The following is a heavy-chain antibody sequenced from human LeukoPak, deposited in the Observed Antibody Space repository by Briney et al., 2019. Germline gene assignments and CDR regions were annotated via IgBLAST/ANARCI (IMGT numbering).Heavy chain of an antibody. CDR2: ISSSSSYI. CDR3: ARTSPSIVGAPTHGMDV. CDR1: GFTFSSYA. Sequence: GGSLRLSCAASGFTFSSYAMNWVRQAPGKGLEWVSSISSSSSYIYYADSVKGRFTISRDNAKNSLYLQMNSLRAEDTAVYYCARTSPSIVGAPTHGMDVWGQGTTVTVSS. V-gene: IGHV3-21*01. D-gene: IGHD1-26*01. J-gene: IGHJ6*02.